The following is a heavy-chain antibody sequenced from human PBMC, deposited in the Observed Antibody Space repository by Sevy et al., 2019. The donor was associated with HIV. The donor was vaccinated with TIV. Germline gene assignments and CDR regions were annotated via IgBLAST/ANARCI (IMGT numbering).Heavy chain of an antibody. V-gene: IGHV4-30-4*01. CDR2: IFYSGST. CDR1: GGSISSGDYY. D-gene: IGHD3-22*01. CDR3: ARQRASSGYFYFDS. Sequence: SETLSLTCTVSGGSISSGDYYWSWIRQPPGKGLEWIGYIFYSGSTYFNPSLKSRATISLDTSKNQFSLRLSSVTAADTAVFYCARQRASSGYFYFDSWGQGTLVTVSS. J-gene: IGHJ4*02.